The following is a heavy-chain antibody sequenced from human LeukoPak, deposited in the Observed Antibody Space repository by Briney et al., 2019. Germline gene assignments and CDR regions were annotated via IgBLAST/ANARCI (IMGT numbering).Heavy chain of an antibody. CDR3: AKDRSIGTYYTFDH. CDR2: ISTSTTTI. J-gene: IGHJ4*02. V-gene: IGHV3-48*01. Sequence: GGSLRLSCEASGFTFSSYSMNWVRQAPGKGLEWISYISTSTTTIYYANSVKGRFTISRDNSKNTLYLQMSSLTAADTAVYYCAKDRSIGTYYTFDHWGQGTLVTVSS. CDR1: GFTFSSYS. D-gene: IGHD1-26*01.